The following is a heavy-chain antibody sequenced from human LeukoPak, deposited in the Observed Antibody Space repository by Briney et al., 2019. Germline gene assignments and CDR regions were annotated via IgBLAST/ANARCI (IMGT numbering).Heavy chain of an antibody. D-gene: IGHD4-23*01. CDR2: TSSSSSYR. J-gene: IGHJ3*02. Sequence: GGSLRLSCAASGFTFSSYSVNWVRQAPGKGLEWVSSTSSSSSYRYYGDSVKGRFTISRDNAKNSLYLQMNSLRAEDTAVYYCARDRNYGGNSVPDAFDIWGQGTMVTVSS. CDR3: ARDRNYGGNSVPDAFDI. CDR1: GFTFSSYS. V-gene: IGHV3-21*01.